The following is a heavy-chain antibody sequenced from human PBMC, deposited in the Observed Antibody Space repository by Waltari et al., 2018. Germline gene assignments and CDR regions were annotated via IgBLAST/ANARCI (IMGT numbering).Heavy chain of an antibody. Sequence: EVQLVESGGGLIQPGGSLRLSCAASGFTVSSNYMSWVSKAPGKGLEWVSVIYSGGSTYYADSVKGRFTISRDNSKNTLYLQMNSLRAEDTAVYYCARESAEYYGSGFDPWGQGTLVTVSS. CDR2: IYSGGST. CDR1: GFTVSSNY. D-gene: IGHD3-10*01. CDR3: ARESAEYYGSGFDP. J-gene: IGHJ5*02. V-gene: IGHV3-53*01.